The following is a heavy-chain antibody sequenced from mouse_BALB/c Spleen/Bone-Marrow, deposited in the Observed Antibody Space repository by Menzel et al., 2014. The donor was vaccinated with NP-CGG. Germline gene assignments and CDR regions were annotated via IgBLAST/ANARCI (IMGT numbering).Heavy chain of an antibody. J-gene: IGHJ4*01. D-gene: IGHD2-14*01. CDR3: ARDRGVQGYAMDY. V-gene: IGHV5-4*02. CDR2: ISYGGSYI. CDR1: GFTFXDFY. Sequence: EVQRVESGGGLVKPGGSLKLSCAASGFTFXDFYMYWVRQTPEKRLEWVATISYGGSYIYYPDSVKGRFTISRDDAKNNLYLQMSSLKSEDTAMYYCARDRGVQGYAMDYWGQGTSVTVSS.